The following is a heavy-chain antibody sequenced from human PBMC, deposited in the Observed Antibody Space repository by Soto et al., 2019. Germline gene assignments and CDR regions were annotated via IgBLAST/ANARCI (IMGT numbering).Heavy chain of an antibody. V-gene: IGHV1-18*01. CDR1: GYTFTSYG. Sequence: EASVKVSCKASGYTFTSYGISWVRQAPGQGLEWMGWISAYNGNTNYAQKLQGRVTMTTDTSTSTAYMELRSLRSDDTAVYYCARDSSSWYLAVAGTNWFDPWGQGTLVTVSS. CDR2: ISAYNGNT. CDR3: ARDSSSWYLAVAGTNWFDP. J-gene: IGHJ5*02. D-gene: IGHD6-13*01.